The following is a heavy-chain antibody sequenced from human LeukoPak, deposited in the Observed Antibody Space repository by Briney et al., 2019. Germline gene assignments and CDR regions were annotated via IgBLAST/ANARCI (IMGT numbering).Heavy chain of an antibody. CDR1: GYTFTGYY. CDR2: MNPNSGNT. Sequence: ASVKVSCKASGYTFTGYYMHWVRQATGQGLEWMGWMNPNSGNTGYAQKFQGRVTITRNTSISTAYMELSSLRSEDTAVYYCARGAFSLRFLEWLPYYFDYWGQGTLVTVSS. D-gene: IGHD3-3*01. J-gene: IGHJ4*02. CDR3: ARGAFSLRFLEWLPYYFDY. V-gene: IGHV1-8*03.